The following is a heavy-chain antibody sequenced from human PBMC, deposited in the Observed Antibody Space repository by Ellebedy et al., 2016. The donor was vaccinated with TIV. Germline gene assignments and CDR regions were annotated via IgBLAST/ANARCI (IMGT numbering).Heavy chain of an antibody. V-gene: IGHV3-48*02. CDR3: VKGVYFSAVKLSLTDS. D-gene: IGHD2-8*01. Sequence: GGSLRLSXVASGFMFRSYSMNWVRQVQGKGLEWLSWISSSGTSQYYADSVKGRFTTSRDNARNSLYLQMDNLRDEDTAVYYCVKGVYFSAVKLSLTDSWGQGTLVTVSS. J-gene: IGHJ4*02. CDR1: GFMFRSYS. CDR2: ISSSGTSQ.